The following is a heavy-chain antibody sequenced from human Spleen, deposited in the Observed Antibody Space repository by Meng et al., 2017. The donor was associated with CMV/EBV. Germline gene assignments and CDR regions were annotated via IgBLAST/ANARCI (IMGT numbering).Heavy chain of an antibody. V-gene: IGHV1-69*10. J-gene: IGHJ4*02. CDR2: IIPILNTA. Sequence: SVQVSCKASGGTFSSYAISWVRQAPGHGLEWMGGIIPILNTANYAQKFQGRVTITADKSTNTAYMELSSLRSEDTAVYYCARGGGWELPNDYWGQGTLVTVSS. CDR3: ARGGGWELPNDY. D-gene: IGHD1-26*01. CDR1: GGTFSSYA.